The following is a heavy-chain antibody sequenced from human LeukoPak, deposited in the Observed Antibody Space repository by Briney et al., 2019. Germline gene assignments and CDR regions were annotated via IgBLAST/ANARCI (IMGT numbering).Heavy chain of an antibody. V-gene: IGHV1-18*01. CDR3: ARSATGYYYYGMDV. CDR2: TSAYNGNT. Sequence: GASVKVSCKASGYTFTSYGISRGRQAPGRWLELMGWTSAYNGNTNYAQKLHGRVTMTTDTSTSTAYMELRSLRSDDTAVYYCARSATGYYYYGMDVWGQGTTVTVSS. CDR1: GYTFTSYG. D-gene: IGHD2-15*01. J-gene: IGHJ6*02.